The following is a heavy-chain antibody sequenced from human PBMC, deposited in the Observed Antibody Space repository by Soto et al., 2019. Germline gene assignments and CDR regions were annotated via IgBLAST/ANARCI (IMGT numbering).Heavy chain of an antibody. CDR2: IYYSGST. CDR1: GGSISSYY. D-gene: IGHD3-10*01. Sequence: PSETLSLTCTVSGGSISSYYWSWIRQPPGKGLEWIGYIYYSGSTNYNPSLKSRVTISVDTSKNQFSLKLSSVTAADTAVYYCARDSGSGSSHYYCYGMDFWGQGTSVTVSS. CDR3: ARDSGSGSSHYYCYGMDF. J-gene: IGHJ6*02. V-gene: IGHV4-59*01.